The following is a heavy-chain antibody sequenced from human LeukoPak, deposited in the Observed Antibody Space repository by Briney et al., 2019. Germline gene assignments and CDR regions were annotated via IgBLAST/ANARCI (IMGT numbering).Heavy chain of an antibody. V-gene: IGHV3-21*01. J-gene: IGHJ4*02. CDR3: ARKNGLDY. Sequence: GGSLRLSCSASGFTFSRYAMNWVRQAPGKGLEWVSSISSTGVYIDYADSVKGRFTISRDNAKNSLYLQMNSLRAEDTAVYYCARKNGLDYWGQGTLVTVSS. CDR2: ISSTGVYI. CDR1: GFTFSRYA.